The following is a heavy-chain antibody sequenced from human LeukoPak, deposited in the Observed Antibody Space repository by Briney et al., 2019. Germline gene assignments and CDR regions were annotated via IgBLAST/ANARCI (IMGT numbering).Heavy chain of an antibody. V-gene: IGHV3-23*01. CDR3: ARDGGYSYGTDY. J-gene: IGHJ4*02. CDR2: ISGSGGST. Sequence: GGSLRLSCAASGFIFSSYAMSWVRQAPGKGLEWVSAISGSGGSTYYADSVKGRFTISRDNSKNTLYLQMNSLRAEDTAVYYCARDGGYSYGTDYWGQGTLVTVSS. D-gene: IGHD5-18*01. CDR1: GFIFSSYA.